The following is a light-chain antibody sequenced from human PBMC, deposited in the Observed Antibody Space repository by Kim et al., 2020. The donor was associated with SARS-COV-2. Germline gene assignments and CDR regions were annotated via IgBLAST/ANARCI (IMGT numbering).Light chain of an antibody. CDR2: DVF. CDR3: TSYRNSGYV. J-gene: IGLJ1*01. V-gene: IGLV2-14*03. Sequence: QSALTQPASVSGSPGQSITISFTGTSSDVGTYNYVSWYQQSSGKAPKLMIYDVFKRPSGVPNRFSGSKSGNTASLTISGLQAEDEADYYCTSYRNSGYVFGTGTKVTVL. CDR1: SSDVGTYNY.